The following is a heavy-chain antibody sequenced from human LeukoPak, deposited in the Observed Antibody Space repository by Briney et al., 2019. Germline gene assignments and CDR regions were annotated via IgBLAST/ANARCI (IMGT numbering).Heavy chain of an antibody. D-gene: IGHD3-10*01. CDR1: GYTFTGYY. Sequence: ASVKVSCKASGYTFTGYYMHWVRQAPGQGLEWMGWINPNSGGTNYAQKFQGRVTMTRDTSISTAYMELSRLRSEDTAVYYCARGRLWGSGSYSPKYYYYMDVWGKGTTVTVSS. CDR2: INPNSGGT. V-gene: IGHV1-2*02. CDR3: ARGRLWGSGSYSPKYYYYMDV. J-gene: IGHJ6*03.